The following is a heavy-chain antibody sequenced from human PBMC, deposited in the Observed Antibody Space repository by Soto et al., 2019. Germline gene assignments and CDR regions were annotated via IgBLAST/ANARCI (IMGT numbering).Heavy chain of an antibody. D-gene: IGHD3-22*01. CDR2: IFSNDEK. Sequence: SGPTLVNPTETLTLTCTVSGFSLSNARMGVSWIRQPPGKALEWLAHIFSNDEKSYSTSLKSRLTISKDTSKSQVVLTMTNMDPVDTATYYCARARYYYDGSGYYWGFGARDAFDIWGQGTMVTVSS. CDR3: ARARYYYDGSGYYWGFGARDAFDI. V-gene: IGHV2-26*01. J-gene: IGHJ3*02. CDR1: GFSLSNARMG.